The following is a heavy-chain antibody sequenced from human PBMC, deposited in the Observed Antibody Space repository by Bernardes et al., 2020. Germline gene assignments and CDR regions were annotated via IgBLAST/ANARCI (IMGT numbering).Heavy chain of an antibody. D-gene: IGHD3-22*01. CDR1: GGSVSSGSYY. Sequence: TLSLTCTVSGGSVSSGSYYWSWIRQPPGKGLEWIGYIYYSGSTNYNPSLKSRVTISVDTSKNQFSLKLSSVTAADTAVYYCARDPRGSSGLNWFDPWGQGTLVTVSS. V-gene: IGHV4-61*01. J-gene: IGHJ5*02. CDR3: ARDPRGSSGLNWFDP. CDR2: IYYSGST.